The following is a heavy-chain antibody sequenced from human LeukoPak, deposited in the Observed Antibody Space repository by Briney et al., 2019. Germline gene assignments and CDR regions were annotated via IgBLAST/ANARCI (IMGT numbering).Heavy chain of an antibody. Sequence: ASVKVSCKASGYTFTSYGISWVRQAPGQGLEWMGWISAYNGNTNYAQKLQGRVTMTTDTPTSTAYVELRSLRSDDTAVYYCARVVIWFGELLGPMDVWGKGTTVTVSS. J-gene: IGHJ6*03. V-gene: IGHV1-18*01. CDR2: ISAYNGNT. D-gene: IGHD3-10*01. CDR1: GYTFTSYG. CDR3: ARVVIWFGELLGPMDV.